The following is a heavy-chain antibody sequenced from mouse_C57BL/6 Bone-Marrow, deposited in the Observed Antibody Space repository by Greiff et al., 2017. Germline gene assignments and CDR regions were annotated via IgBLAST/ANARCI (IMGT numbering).Heavy chain of an antibody. J-gene: IGHJ2*01. D-gene: IGHD4-1*01. V-gene: IGHV5-6*01. CDR3: ARLAGTYFDY. CDR1: GFTFSSYG. CDR2: ISSGGSYT. Sequence: LVESGGDLVKPGGSLKLSCAASGFTFSSYGMSWVRQTPDKRLEWVATISSGGSYTYYPDSVKGRFTISRDNAKNTLYLQMSSLKSEDTAMYYCARLAGTYFDYWGQGTTLTVSS.